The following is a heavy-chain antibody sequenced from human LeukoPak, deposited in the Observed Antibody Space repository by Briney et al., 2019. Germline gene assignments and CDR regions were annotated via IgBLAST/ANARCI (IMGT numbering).Heavy chain of an antibody. V-gene: IGHV3-48*04. CDR3: AKDRSGNPGNLDS. D-gene: IGHD4-23*01. CDR1: GLSFSGYS. J-gene: IGHJ4*02. Sequence: PGGSLRLPCAASGLSFSGYSMNWVRQAPGKGLEWVSYISSSSDTIDYADSVEGRFTISRDNAKNSLYLQMNSLRAEDTAVYYCAKDRSGNPGNLDSWGQGTLVTVSS. CDR2: ISSSSDTI.